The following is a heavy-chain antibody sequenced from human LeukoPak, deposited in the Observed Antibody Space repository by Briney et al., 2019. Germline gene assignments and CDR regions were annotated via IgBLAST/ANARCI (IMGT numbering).Heavy chain of an antibody. CDR1: GGSISSGSYY. V-gene: IGHV4-61*02. CDR3: ARDWSGWYAGWFDP. D-gene: IGHD6-19*01. CDR2: IYTSGST. Sequence: SETLSLTCTVSGGSISSGSYYWSWIRQPAGKGLEWIGRIYTSGSTNYNPSLKSRVTISVDTSKNQFSLKLSSVTAADTSVYYCARDWSGWYAGWFDPWGQGTLVTVSS. J-gene: IGHJ5*02.